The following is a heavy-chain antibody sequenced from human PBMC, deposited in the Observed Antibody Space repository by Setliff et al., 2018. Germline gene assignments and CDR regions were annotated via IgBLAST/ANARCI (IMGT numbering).Heavy chain of an antibody. V-gene: IGHV4-39*01. CDR3: ARTGTYRYFDY. J-gene: IGHJ4*02. D-gene: IGHD1-1*01. Sequence: SETLSLTCTVSGASISSGTYYWAWIRQPPGKGLEWIGRIYYRGTTYSNASLASRLTISVDTAKNQFSLKLTSVTAADTAVYYCARTGTYRYFDYWGQGTQVTVSS. CDR2: IYYRGTT. CDR1: GASISSGTYY.